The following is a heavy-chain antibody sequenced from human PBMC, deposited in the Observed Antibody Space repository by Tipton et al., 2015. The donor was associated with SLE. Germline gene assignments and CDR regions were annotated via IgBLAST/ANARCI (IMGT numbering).Heavy chain of an antibody. Sequence: TLSLTCTVSGGSISRGSYYWSWIRQPAGKGLEWIGHIYTSGNTNYNPSLKSRVTISVDTSKKQFSLKLSSVTAADTAVYYCARDGTGAVGPDAFDIWGQGTMVTVSS. CDR2: IYTSGNT. CDR1: GGSISRGSYY. V-gene: IGHV4-61*09. CDR3: ARDGTGAVGPDAFDI. D-gene: IGHD1-1*01. J-gene: IGHJ3*02.